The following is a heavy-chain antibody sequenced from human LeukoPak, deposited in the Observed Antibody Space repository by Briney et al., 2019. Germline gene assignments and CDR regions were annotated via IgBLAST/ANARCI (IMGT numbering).Heavy chain of an antibody. D-gene: IGHD6-6*01. Sequence: SETLSLTCAVYGGSFIGYDWTWIRQPPGKGLEWIGEINHSGGTNYNPSLRSRVTISVDTSKNQFSLKLSSVTAADTAVYYCASLARGGNWFDPWGQGTLVTVSS. CDR1: GGSFIGYD. J-gene: IGHJ5*02. V-gene: IGHV4-34*01. CDR2: INHSGGT. CDR3: ASLARGGNWFDP.